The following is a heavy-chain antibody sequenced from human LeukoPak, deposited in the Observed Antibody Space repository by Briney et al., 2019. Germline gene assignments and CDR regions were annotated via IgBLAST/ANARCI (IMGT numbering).Heavy chain of an antibody. Sequence: GGSLRLSCAASGFTFSTYSMNWVRQAPGKGLEWVSSISGNSIYIYYADSVKGRFTISRDNAKNSLYLQMNSLRAEDTAIYYCARERDSYGSLDYWGQGTLVIVFS. D-gene: IGHD5-18*01. CDR2: ISGNSIYI. V-gene: IGHV3-21*01. J-gene: IGHJ4*02. CDR3: ARERDSYGSLDY. CDR1: GFTFSTYS.